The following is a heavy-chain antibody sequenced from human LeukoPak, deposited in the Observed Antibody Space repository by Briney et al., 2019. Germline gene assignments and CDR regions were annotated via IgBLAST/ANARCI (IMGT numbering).Heavy chain of an antibody. CDR1: GGSISSYY. J-gene: IGHJ6*03. CDR2: IYYSGST. Sequence: SETLSLTCTVSGGSISSYYWSWIRQPPGKGLEWIGYIYYSGSTNYNPSLKSRVTISVDTSKNQFSLKLSSVTAADTAVYYCARGGGSSSSDYCYYYMDVWGKGTTVTVSS. V-gene: IGHV4-59*08. CDR3: ARGGGSSSSDYCYYYMDV. D-gene: IGHD6-6*01.